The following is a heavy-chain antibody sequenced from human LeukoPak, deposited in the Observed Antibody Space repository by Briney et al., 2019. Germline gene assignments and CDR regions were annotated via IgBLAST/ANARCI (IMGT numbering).Heavy chain of an antibody. D-gene: IGHD5-12*01. Sequence: GGSLRLSCAASGFTFSSYSMNWVRQAPGKGLEWVSSISSSSSYIYYADSVKGRFTISRDNAKNSLYLQMNSLRAEDTAVYYCARGCGSNPFDYWGQGTLVTVSS. J-gene: IGHJ4*02. CDR3: ARGCGSNPFDY. CDR2: ISSSSSYI. V-gene: IGHV3-21*01. CDR1: GFTFSSYS.